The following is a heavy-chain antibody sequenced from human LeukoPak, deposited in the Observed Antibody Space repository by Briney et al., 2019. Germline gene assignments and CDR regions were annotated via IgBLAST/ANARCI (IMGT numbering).Heavy chain of an antibody. CDR1: GFTFSSYS. V-gene: IGHV3-21*01. J-gene: IGHJ5*02. D-gene: IGHD2-21*01. CDR3: ASFYCGGDCSSA. CDR2: ISSSSSYI. Sequence: PGGSLRLSCAASGFTFSSYSMNWVRQASGKGLEWVSSISSSSSYIYYADSVKGRFTISRDNAKNSLYLQMNSLRAEDTAVYYCASFYCGGDCSSAWGQGTLVTVSS.